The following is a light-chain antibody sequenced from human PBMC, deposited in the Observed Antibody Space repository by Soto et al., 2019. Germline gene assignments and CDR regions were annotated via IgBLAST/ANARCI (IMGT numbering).Light chain of an antibody. V-gene: IGKV3-20*01. CDR2: AAS. J-gene: IGKJ2*01. CDR1: QSLSSTY. CDR3: QQYNISPFS. Sequence: EVVLTQSPGTLSLSPGDRATLSCRASQSLSSTYLVWYQQRSGRAPRLLISAASSRAAGVPDRFSGSGSGTDFTLTITSLEPEDCAVYYCQQYNISPFSFGQGTKLEIK.